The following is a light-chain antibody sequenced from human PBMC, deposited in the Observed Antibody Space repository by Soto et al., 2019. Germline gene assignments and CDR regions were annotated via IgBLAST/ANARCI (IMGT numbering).Light chain of an antibody. CDR2: SNN. Sequence: QSVLTQPPSASGTPGQRVTLSCSGSSSNIGSNTVNWYQQLPGTAPKLLSYSNNQRPSGVPDRFSGSQSGTSASLAISGLQSEDEADYYCAAWDDSLNGWVFGGGTKLTVL. CDR3: AAWDDSLNGWV. CDR1: SSNIGSNT. V-gene: IGLV1-44*01. J-gene: IGLJ3*02.